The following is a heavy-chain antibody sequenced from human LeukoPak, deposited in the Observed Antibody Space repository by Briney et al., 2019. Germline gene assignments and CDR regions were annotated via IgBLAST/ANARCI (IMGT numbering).Heavy chain of an antibody. D-gene: IGHD4-17*01. Sequence: PGGSLRLSCAASGFAFSSYSMNWVRQAPGKGLEWVSSISSSSSYIYYADSVKGRFTISRDNAKNSLYLQMNSPRAEDTAVYYCAKDKPDEAVTTQFDYWGQGTLVTVSS. V-gene: IGHV3-21*04. CDR1: GFAFSSYS. CDR3: AKDKPDEAVTTQFDY. CDR2: ISSSSSYI. J-gene: IGHJ4*02.